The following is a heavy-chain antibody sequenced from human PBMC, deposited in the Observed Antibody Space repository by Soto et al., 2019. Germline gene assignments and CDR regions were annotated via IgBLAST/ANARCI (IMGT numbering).Heavy chain of an antibody. CDR1: GFTFSSYG. Sequence: GGSLRLSCAASGFTFSSYGIHWVRQAPGKGLEWVAVISYDGSDKYYADSVKGRFTISRDNSKNTLYLQMNSLRPEDTAVYYCAKGWQQLVRSPPWFDPWGQGTLVTVSS. CDR2: ISYDGSDK. CDR3: AKGWQQLVRSPPWFDP. D-gene: IGHD6-13*01. J-gene: IGHJ5*02. V-gene: IGHV3-30*18.